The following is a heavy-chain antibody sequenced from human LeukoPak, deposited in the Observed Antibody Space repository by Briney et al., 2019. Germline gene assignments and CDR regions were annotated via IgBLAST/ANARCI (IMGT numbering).Heavy chain of an antibody. J-gene: IGHJ6*02. CDR3: ARVGGTNYYYYGMDV. CDR2: IYYSGST. V-gene: IGHV4-59*01. Sequence: SETLSLTCTVSGGSISNYYRSWIRQPPGKGVEWIGYIYYSGSTNYNPSLKSRVTISVDTSKNQFSLKLSSVTAADTAVYYCARVGGTNYYYYGMDVWGQGTTVTVSS. D-gene: IGHD1-26*01. CDR1: GGSISNYY.